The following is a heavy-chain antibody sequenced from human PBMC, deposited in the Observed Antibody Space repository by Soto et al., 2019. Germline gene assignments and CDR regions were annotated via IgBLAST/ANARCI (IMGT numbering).Heavy chain of an antibody. Sequence: GSLRLSCAASGFTFRIYSMNWVRQSPGKGLEWVAVMWYDGTNKYYGESVKGRFTISRDNSENTLYLQMNSLRVEDTAVYYCARDATFGTKGGSFDIWGHGTLVTVSS. V-gene: IGHV3-33*01. J-gene: IGHJ3*02. CDR2: MWYDGTNK. D-gene: IGHD3-16*01. CDR1: GFTFRIYS. CDR3: ARDATFGTKGGSFDI.